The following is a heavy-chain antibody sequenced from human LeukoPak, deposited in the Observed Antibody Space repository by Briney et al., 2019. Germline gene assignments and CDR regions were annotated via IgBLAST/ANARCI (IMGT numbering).Heavy chain of an antibody. Sequence: ASVKVSCKTSGYSFINYYIHWVRQAPGQGLEWMGIINPSGGSTSFAQKFQGRVTMTRDVSTSTVYMELNSLRSEDTAVYYCARAWEAVAGNYGVIDYWGQGTLVTVSS. J-gene: IGHJ4*02. CDR3: ARAWEAVAGNYGVIDY. CDR1: GYSFINYY. V-gene: IGHV1-46*01. CDR2: INPSGGST. D-gene: IGHD4-17*01.